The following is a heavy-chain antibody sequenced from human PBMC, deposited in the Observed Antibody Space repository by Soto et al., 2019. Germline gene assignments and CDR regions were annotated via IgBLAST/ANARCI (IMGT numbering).Heavy chain of an antibody. V-gene: IGHV3-7*02. J-gene: IGHJ5*02. Sequence: WSSCVSKKPGKGLEWVANIKEDGGKKYYVDSVKGRFTISRDNAKNSLYLQMNSLRAEDTAVYYCARGVKQQLVRGVRGFDPWGQGTLVTVSS. CDR3: ARGVKQQLVRGVRGFDP. CDR1: W. CDR2: IKEDGGKK. D-gene: IGHD6-13*01.